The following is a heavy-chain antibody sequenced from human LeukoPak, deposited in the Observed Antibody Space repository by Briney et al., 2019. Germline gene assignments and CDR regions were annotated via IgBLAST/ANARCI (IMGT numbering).Heavy chain of an antibody. CDR3: ARDAAMAGFDY. J-gene: IGHJ4*02. CDR2: ISSCCSTI. Sequence: PGGSLRLSCAASGFTFSSYEMNWVRQAPRKGLEWVSYISSCCSTIYYADSVKGRFTISRDNAKNSLYLQMNSLRAEDTAVYYCARDAAMAGFDYWGQGTLVTVSS. D-gene: IGHD5-18*01. CDR1: GFTFSSYE. V-gene: IGHV3-48*03.